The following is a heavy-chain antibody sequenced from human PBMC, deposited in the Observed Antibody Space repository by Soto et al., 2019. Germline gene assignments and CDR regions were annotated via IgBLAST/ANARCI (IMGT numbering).Heavy chain of an antibody. D-gene: IGHD3-10*01. Sequence: QVQLVQSGAEVKKPGASVKVSCKASGYTFSSYGISWVRQAPGQGVEGMGWISAYNGNTNYAQKLQGTVPMTTDTSTRTADTELRSLKCGDTAVYYCARDRVRRPSWFYPWGQGTLVTVSS. V-gene: IGHV1-18*01. CDR1: GYTFSSYG. CDR3: ARDRVRRPSWFYP. J-gene: IGHJ5*02. CDR2: ISAYNGNT.